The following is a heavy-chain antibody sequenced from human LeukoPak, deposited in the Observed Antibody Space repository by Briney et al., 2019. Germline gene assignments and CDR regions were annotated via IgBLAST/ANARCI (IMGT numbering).Heavy chain of an antibody. CDR3: AKTTMVREIDDAFDI. CDR2: ISAYNGNT. CDR1: GYTFTSYG. Sequence: ASVKVSCKASGYTFTSYGISWVRQAPGQGLEWMVWISAYNGNTNYAQKLQGRVTMTTDTSTSTAYMELRSLRSDDTAVYYCAKTTMVREIDDAFDIWGQGTMVTVSS. J-gene: IGHJ3*02. D-gene: IGHD3-10*01. V-gene: IGHV1-18*01.